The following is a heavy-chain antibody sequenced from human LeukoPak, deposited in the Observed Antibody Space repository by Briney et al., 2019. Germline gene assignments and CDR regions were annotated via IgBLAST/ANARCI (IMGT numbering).Heavy chain of an antibody. Sequence: SVKVSCKASGGTFSSYAISWVRQAPGQGLEWMGGIIPIFGTANYAQKFQGRVTITTDESTNTAYMELSSLRSEDTAVYYCARTLEYSSSTFDYWGQGTLVTVSS. J-gene: IGHJ4*02. CDR2: IIPIFGTA. D-gene: IGHD6-6*01. CDR3: ARTLEYSSSTFDY. CDR1: GGTFSSYA. V-gene: IGHV1-69*05.